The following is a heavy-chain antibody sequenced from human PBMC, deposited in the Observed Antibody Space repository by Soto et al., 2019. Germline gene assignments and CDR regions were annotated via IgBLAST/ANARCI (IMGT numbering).Heavy chain of an antibody. CDR2: ISYDGSNK. Sequence: QVQLVESGGGVVQPGRSLRLSCAASGFTFSSYAMHWVRQAPGKGLEWVAVISYDGSNKYYADSVKGRFTISRDNSKNTLYLQMNSLRAEDTAVYYCARGQAYYYGAWGQGTLVTVSS. V-gene: IGHV3-30-3*01. CDR1: GFTFSSYA. J-gene: IGHJ5*02. CDR3: ARGQAYYYGA. D-gene: IGHD3-10*01.